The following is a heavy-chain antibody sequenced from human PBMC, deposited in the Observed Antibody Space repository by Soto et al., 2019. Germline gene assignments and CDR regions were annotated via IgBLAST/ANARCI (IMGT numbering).Heavy chain of an antibody. Sequence: SETLSLTCAVYGGSFSGYYWSWIRQPPGKGLEWIGEINHSGSTNYNPSLKSRVTISVDTSKNQFSLKLSSVTAADTAVYYCARGLGTSIVVVPAATPGVFDIWGQGTMVTVSS. D-gene: IGHD2-2*01. CDR3: ARGLGTSIVVVPAATPGVFDI. CDR1: GGSFSGYY. V-gene: IGHV4-34*01. CDR2: INHSGST. J-gene: IGHJ3*02.